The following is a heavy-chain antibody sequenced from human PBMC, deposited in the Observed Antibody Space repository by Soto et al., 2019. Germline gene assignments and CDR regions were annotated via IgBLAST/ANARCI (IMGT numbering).Heavy chain of an antibody. CDR2: ISYDGSNK. CDR1: GFTFSSYG. CDR3: ANSYGGNSVNYYYYYGMDV. J-gene: IGHJ6*02. V-gene: IGHV3-30*18. Sequence: QVQLVESGGGVVQPGRSLRLSCAASGFTFSSYGMHWVRQAPGKGLEWVAVISYDGSNKYYTDSVKGRFTISRDNSKNTLYPQMNSLRAEDTAVYYCANSYGGNSVNYYYYYGMDVWGQGTTVTVSS. D-gene: IGHD2-21*02.